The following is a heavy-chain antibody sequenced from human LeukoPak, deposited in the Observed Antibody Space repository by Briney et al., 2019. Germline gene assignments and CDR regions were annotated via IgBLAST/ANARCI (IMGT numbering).Heavy chain of an antibody. CDR2: IIPILGTA. D-gene: IGHD3-22*01. J-gene: IGHJ5*02. CDR1: GGTFSSYA. Sequence: SVKVSCKASGGTFSSYAISWVRQAPGQGLEWMGGIIPILGTANYAQKFQGRVTITADESTSTAYMELSSLRSEDTAVYYCVLRGYYDSSGSLDPWGQGTLVTVSS. CDR3: VLRGYYDSSGSLDP. V-gene: IGHV1-69*13.